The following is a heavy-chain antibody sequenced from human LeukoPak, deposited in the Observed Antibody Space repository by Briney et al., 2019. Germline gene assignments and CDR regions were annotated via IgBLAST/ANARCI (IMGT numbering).Heavy chain of an antibody. D-gene: IGHD2-15*01. CDR1: GFTFDDYA. J-gene: IGHJ6*02. CDR3: AKSLMGVGVVLEV. CDR2: ISWNSGSI. V-gene: IGHV3-9*01. Sequence: GGSLRLSCAASGFTFDDYAMHWVRQAPGKGLEWVSGISWNSGSIGYADSVKGRFTISRDNAKNSLYLQMNSLRAEDTALYYCAKSLMGVGVVLEVLGQGTTVTVSS.